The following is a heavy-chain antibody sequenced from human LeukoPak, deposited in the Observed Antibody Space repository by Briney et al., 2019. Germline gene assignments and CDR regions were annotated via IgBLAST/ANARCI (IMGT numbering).Heavy chain of an antibody. CDR2: INPNSGGT. V-gene: IGHV1-2*02. D-gene: IGHD1-26*01. CDR3: ARDGGAIVGATSRGWVLFDI. CDR1: GYTFTGYY. J-gene: IGHJ3*02. Sequence: GASVKVSCKASGYTFTGYYMHWVRQAPGQGLEWMGWINPNSGGTNYAQKFQGRVTMTRDTSISTAYMELSRLRSDDTAVYYCARDGGAIVGATSRGWVLFDIWGQGTMVTVSS.